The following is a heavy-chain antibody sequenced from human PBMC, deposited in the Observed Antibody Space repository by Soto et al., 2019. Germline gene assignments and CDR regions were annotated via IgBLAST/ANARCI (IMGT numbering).Heavy chain of an antibody. D-gene: IGHD3-10*01. J-gene: IGHJ4*02. Sequence: QVQLVQSGAEVRNPGASVKVSCKASGYTFTDYFVHWVRQAPGQGLEWMCYINPKRGDTKYAATFQDRVTMTRHTPITTAYMDLSRLTSDDTAVYYCASWSGRSGSYTTFTYWGPGTLVTVSS. CDR1: GYTFTDYF. V-gene: IGHV1-2*02. CDR3: ASWSGRSGSYTTFTY. CDR2: INPKRGDT.